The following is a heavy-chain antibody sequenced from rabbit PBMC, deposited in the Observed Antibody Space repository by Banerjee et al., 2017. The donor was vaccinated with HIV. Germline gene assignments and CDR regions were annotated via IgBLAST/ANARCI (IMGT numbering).Heavy chain of an antibody. V-gene: IGHV1S45*01. CDR3: ARDLAGAIGWNFVL. D-gene: IGHD4-1*01. CDR1: GLDFSSSYW. CDR2: IYAGSSGST. J-gene: IGHJ4*01. Sequence: QEQLEESGGDLVKPEGSLTLTCTASGLDFSSSYWICWVRQAPGKGLEWIACIYAGSSGSTQYANWAKGRFTISKTSSTTVTLQMTSLTAADTATYFCARDLAGAIGWNFVLWGQGTLVTVS.